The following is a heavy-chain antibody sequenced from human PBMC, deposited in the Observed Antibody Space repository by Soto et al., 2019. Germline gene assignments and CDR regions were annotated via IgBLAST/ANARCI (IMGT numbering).Heavy chain of an antibody. J-gene: IGHJ4*02. Sequence: QVHLVQSGVEVKKPGASVKVSCKASGYNFINYGITWVRQAPGQGLEWMGWISVHNGNTNYAQKLQGRVTMTTDTSTSTAYMELRGRRSDDTAVYYCVRDLDGSGSYYTDYWGPGTLVTVSS. V-gene: IGHV1-18*01. D-gene: IGHD3-10*01. CDR1: GYNFINYG. CDR2: ISVHNGNT. CDR3: VRDLDGSGSYYTDY.